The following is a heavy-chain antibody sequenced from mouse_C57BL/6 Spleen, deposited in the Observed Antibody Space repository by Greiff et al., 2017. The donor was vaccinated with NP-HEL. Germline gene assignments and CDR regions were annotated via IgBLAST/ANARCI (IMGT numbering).Heavy chain of an antibody. CDR3: ARRDYGYWYFDV. V-gene: IGHV1-18*01. CDR2: INPNNGGT. Sequence: VQLKQSGPELVKPGASVKIPCKASGYTFTDYNMDWVKQSHGKSLEWIGDINPNNGGTIYNQKFKGKATLTVDKSSSTAYMELRSLTSEDTAVYYCARRDYGYWYFDVWGTGTTVTVSS. J-gene: IGHJ1*03. D-gene: IGHD1-1*01. CDR1: GYTFTDYN.